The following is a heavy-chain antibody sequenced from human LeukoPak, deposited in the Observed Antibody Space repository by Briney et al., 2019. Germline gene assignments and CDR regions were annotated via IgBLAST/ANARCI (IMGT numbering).Heavy chain of an antibody. J-gene: IGHJ4*02. D-gene: IGHD3-3*01. CDR3: ARGGYDFWSGHASLFDY. Sequence: SETLSLTCAVYGGSFSGYYWSWIRQPPGKGLEWIGEINHSGSTNYNPSLKSRVTISVDTSKNQFSLKLSSVTAADTAVYYCARGGYDFWSGHASLFDYRGQGTLVTVSS. CDR1: GGSFSGYY. CDR2: INHSGST. V-gene: IGHV4-34*01.